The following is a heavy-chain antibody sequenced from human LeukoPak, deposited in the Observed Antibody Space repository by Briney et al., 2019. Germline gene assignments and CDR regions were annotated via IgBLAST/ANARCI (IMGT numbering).Heavy chain of an antibody. CDR2: INPNSGGT. CDR1: GYTFTGYY. Sequence: ASVKVSCKASGYTFTGYYMHWVRQAPGQGLEWMGWINPNSGGTNYAQKFQGRVTMTRDTSISTAYMELSRLRSDDTAVYYCARGVGLWFGEWDYFDYWGQGTLVTVSS. J-gene: IGHJ4*02. D-gene: IGHD3-10*01. V-gene: IGHV1-2*02. CDR3: ARGVGLWFGEWDYFDY.